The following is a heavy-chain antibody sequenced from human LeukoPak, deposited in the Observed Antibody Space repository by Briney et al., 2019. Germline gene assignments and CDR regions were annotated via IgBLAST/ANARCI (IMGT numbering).Heavy chain of an antibody. Sequence: SGGSLRLSCSASGFVFSDFYMSWIRQTPGKGLEWISYISGSGGDIYYGDSVKGRFTISRDNAKNSLYLQMNSLRAEDTAVYYCASSIEVRALYYYGMDVWGQGTTVTVSS. V-gene: IGHV3-11*01. J-gene: IGHJ6*02. CDR3: ASSIEVRALYYYGMDV. CDR2: ISGSGGDI. CDR1: GFVFSDFY. D-gene: IGHD3-10*01.